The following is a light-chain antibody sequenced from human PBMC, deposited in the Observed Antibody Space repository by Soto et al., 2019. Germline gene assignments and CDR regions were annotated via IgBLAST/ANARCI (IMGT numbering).Light chain of an antibody. Sequence: QSALAQPPSASGSPGPAVTLSCTGTSSDVGDNYVSWYQQHLGKAPKLIIYEVTLRPSGVPHRFSGSKSGNTASLTDSGLQADDEADYYCSAYAGSNTFVFGTGTKLTVL. J-gene: IGLJ1*01. CDR1: SSDVGDNY. CDR2: EVT. V-gene: IGLV2-8*01. CDR3: SAYAGSNTFV.